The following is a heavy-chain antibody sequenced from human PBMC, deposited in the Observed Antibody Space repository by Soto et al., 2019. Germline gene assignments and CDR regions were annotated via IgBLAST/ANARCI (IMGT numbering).Heavy chain of an antibody. Sequence: ASVKVSCKASGGTFSSYAISWVRQAPGQGLEWMGGIIPIFGTANYAQKFQGRVTITADEYTSTAYMELSSLRSEDTAVYYCAREGYCSSTSCYTPSGFDYWGQGTPVTVSS. V-gene: IGHV1-69*13. D-gene: IGHD2-2*02. J-gene: IGHJ4*02. CDR3: AREGYCSSTSCYTPSGFDY. CDR1: GGTFSSYA. CDR2: IIPIFGTA.